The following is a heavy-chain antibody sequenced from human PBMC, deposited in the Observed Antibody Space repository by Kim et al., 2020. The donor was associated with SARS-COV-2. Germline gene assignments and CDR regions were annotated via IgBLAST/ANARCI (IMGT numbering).Heavy chain of an antibody. J-gene: IGHJ4*02. Sequence: GGSLRLSCADSGFTFGDYAMHWVRQAPGKGLEWVSGISWNSGSIGYADSVKGRFTISRDNAKNSLYLQMNSLRAEDTALYYCAKALPDYYDSSGYEGGFDYWGQGTLVTVSS. V-gene: IGHV3-9*01. D-gene: IGHD3-22*01. CDR1: GFTFGDYA. CDR2: ISWNSGSI. CDR3: AKALPDYYDSSGYEGGFDY.